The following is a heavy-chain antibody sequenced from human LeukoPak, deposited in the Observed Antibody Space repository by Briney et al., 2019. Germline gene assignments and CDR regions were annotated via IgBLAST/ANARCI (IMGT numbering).Heavy chain of an antibody. V-gene: IGHV1-69*13. J-gene: IGHJ4*02. D-gene: IGHD4-17*01. CDR1: GVTFSSYA. CDR3: ARDQGGYGDIDY. CDR2: IIPIFGTA. Sequence: ASVKVSCKASGVTFSSYAISWVRQAPGQGLEWMGGIIPIFGTANYAQKFQGRVTITADESTSTAYMELSSLRSEDTAVYYCARDQGGYGDIDYWGQGTLVTVSS.